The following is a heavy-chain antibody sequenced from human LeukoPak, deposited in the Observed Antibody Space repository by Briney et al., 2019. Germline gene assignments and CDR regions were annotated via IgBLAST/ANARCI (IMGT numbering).Heavy chain of an antibody. V-gene: IGHV3-23*01. CDR1: GFTFSSYA. CDR2: ISGGGGST. CDR3: ANYSGSSRWFDY. J-gene: IGHJ4*02. Sequence: GGSLRLSCAASGFTFSSYAMSWVRQAPGKGLEWVSGISGGGGSTYYADSVKGRFTISRDNSKNTLYLQMNSLRAEDTAVYYCANYSGSSRWFDYWGQGTLVTVSS. D-gene: IGHD6-13*01.